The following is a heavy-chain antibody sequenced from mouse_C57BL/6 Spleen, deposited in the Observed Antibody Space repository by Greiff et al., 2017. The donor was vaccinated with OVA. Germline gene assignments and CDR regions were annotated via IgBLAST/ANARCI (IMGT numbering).Heavy chain of an antibody. CDR1: GFSLTSYG. CDR3: ARNYYGSSYGFAY. J-gene: IGHJ3*01. CDR2: IWSGGST. D-gene: IGHD1-1*01. Sequence: VQLQQSGPGLVQPSQSLSITCTVSGFSLTSYGVHWVRQSPGKGLEWLGVIWSGGSTDYNAAFISRLSISKDNSKSQVFFKMNSLQADDTAIDYCARNYYGSSYGFAYWGQGTLVTVSA. V-gene: IGHV2-2*01.